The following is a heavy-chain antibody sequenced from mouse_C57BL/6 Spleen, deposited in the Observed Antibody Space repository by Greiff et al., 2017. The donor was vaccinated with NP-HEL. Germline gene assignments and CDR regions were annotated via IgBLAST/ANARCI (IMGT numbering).Heavy chain of an antibody. CDR2: INPGSGGT. CDR1: GYAFTNYL. CDR3: AREGLTGFYAMDY. V-gene: IGHV1-54*01. D-gene: IGHD4-1*01. J-gene: IGHJ4*01. Sequence: QVQLQQSGAELVRPGTSVKVSCKASGYAFTNYLIEWVKQRPGQGLEWIGVINPGSGGTNYNEKFKGKATLTADKSSSTAYMQLSSLTSEDSAVYFCAREGLTGFYAMDYWGKGTSVTVSS.